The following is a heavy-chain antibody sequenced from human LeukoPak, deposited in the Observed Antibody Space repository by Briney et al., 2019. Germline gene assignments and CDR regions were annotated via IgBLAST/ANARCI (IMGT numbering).Heavy chain of an antibody. Sequence: SSETLSLTCTVSGGSINNYYWSWIRQPPGKGLEWGGYIFYSGSTDYNPSLKSRVTMSVDTSKNQFSLKLSSVTAADTAVYYCARLFGYAGSYNWFDPWGQGTLVTVSS. CDR2: IFYSGST. CDR1: GGSINNYY. J-gene: IGHJ5*02. CDR3: ARLFGYAGSYNWFDP. D-gene: IGHD3-10*02. V-gene: IGHV4-59*08.